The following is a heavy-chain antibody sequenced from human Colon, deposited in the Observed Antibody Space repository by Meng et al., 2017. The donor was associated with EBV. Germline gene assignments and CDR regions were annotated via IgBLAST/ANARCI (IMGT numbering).Heavy chain of an antibody. CDR1: GGSIGSYY. CDR3: ARHFINWLDP. Sequence: QVQLQESGPGLVKPSEALSLTCTVSGGSIGSYYWSWIRQPPGKGLEWIGYIYYSGSTNYNPSLKSRVTISVDTSKNQFSLKLSSVTAADTAVYYCARHFINWLDPWGQGTLVTVSS. V-gene: IGHV4-59*08. J-gene: IGHJ5*02. CDR2: IYYSGST.